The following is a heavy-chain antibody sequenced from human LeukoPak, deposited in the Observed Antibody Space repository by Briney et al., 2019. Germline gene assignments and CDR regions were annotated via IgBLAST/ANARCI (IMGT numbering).Heavy chain of an antibody. Sequence: GGSLRLSCEGSGFTFSNYWMGWVRQAPGKGLQWMANIKTDGSEKYYVDSVKGRFTISRDNAKNSLYLQMNSLRAEDTAVYYCARESDAIAAAAYNAFDIWGQGTMVTVSS. V-gene: IGHV3-7*01. J-gene: IGHJ3*02. CDR2: IKTDGSEK. CDR1: GFTFSNYW. CDR3: ARESDAIAAAAYNAFDI. D-gene: IGHD6-13*01.